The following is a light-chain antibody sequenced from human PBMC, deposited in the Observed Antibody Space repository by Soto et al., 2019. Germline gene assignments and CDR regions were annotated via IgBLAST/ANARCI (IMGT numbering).Light chain of an antibody. CDR1: QIISYNVNNKNY. J-gene: IGKJ1*01. CDR2: WEC. CDR3: PQYYATRWT. V-gene: IGKV4-1*01. Sequence: IGLDERRDWLDGCLRERANINCKHSQIISYNVNNKNYLGWYQQKAGQPPKLLLYWECYRESGVHDRFSGSGSGTDFALTIISVQAEDVVVYYCPQYYATRWTFGQGTKVDIK.